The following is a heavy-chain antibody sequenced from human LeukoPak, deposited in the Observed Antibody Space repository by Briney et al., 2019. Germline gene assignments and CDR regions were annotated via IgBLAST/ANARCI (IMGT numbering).Heavy chain of an antibody. D-gene: IGHD3-3*01. V-gene: IGHV1-69*05. CDR3: ARGVLNYDFWSGYQYYYYYGMDV. CDR2: IIPIFGTA. Sequence: SVKVSCKASGGTFSSYAISWVRQAPGQGLEWMGGIIPIFGTANYAQKLQGRVTMTTDTSTSTAYMELRSLRSDDTAVYYCARGVLNYDFWSGYQYYYYYGMDVWGQGTTVTVSS. J-gene: IGHJ6*02. CDR1: GGTFSSYA.